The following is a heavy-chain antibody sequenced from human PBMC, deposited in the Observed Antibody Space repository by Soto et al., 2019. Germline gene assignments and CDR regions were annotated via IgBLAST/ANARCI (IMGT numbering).Heavy chain of an antibody. V-gene: IGHV1-18*01. D-gene: IGHD3-22*01. Sequence: QVQMVQSGPEMKMPGASVKVSCKTSGYTFTAYGLAWLRQAPGQRPEWMGWVGTNNDNTNYAAKFQFRVTMTTDTSTATTHSELRSLRSDDTAVYYCARELNTDSSAYYSFAYWGQGTLVTVSS. CDR3: ARELNTDSSAYYSFAY. CDR2: VGTNNDNT. J-gene: IGHJ4*02. CDR1: GYTFTAYG.